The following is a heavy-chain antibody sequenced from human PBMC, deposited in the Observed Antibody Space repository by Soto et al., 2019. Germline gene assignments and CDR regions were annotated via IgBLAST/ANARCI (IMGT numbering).Heavy chain of an antibody. CDR2: IYYSGST. CDR3: ARQGQDGTLDAFAI. Sequence: TSETLSLTCTVSGGSISSSSYYWGWIRQAPGKGLEWIGSIYYSGSTYYNPPLKSRVTISVDTSKNQFSLKLSSVTAADTAVYYCARQGQDGTLDAFAIWGQGTMVTVSS. V-gene: IGHV4-39*01. D-gene: IGHD1-1*01. CDR1: GGSISSSSYY. J-gene: IGHJ3*02.